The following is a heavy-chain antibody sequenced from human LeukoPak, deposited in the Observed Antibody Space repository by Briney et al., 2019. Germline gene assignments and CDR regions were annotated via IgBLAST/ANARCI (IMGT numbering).Heavy chain of an antibody. CDR3: ARKTYYYDSGSYSKSYYFDY. CDR2: ISRSSTDT. J-gene: IGHJ4*02. Sequence: GGSLRLSCAASGFTFTDFYMSWIRQAPGKGLEWLSDISRSSTDTNYADSVKGRFTISRDNAKNSLFLQLNSLRAEDTAVFYCARKTYYYDSGSYSKSYYFDYWGQGTLVTVSS. CDR1: GFTFTDFY. D-gene: IGHD3-10*01. V-gene: IGHV3-11*06.